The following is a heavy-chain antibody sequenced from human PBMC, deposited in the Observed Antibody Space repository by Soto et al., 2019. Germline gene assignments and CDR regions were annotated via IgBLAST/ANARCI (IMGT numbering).Heavy chain of an antibody. CDR3: ARDRGAYYGSRKKYNWFDP. CDR2: IYHSGST. CDR1: GCSISSGNW. D-gene: IGHD3-10*01. J-gene: IGHJ5*02. V-gene: IGHV4-4*02. Sequence: SETLSLTCAVSGCSISSGNWWSWVRQPPGKGLEWIAEIYHSGSTKYNPSLKSRVTVSVDKSKNQFSLRLSSVTAADTAVYYCARDRGAYYGSRKKYNWFDPWGQGTLVTVSS.